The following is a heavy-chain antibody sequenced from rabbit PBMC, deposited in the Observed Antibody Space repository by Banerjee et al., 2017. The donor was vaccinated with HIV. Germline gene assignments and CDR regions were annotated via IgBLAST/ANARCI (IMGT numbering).Heavy chain of an antibody. CDR1: GFSFSNKYV. V-gene: IGHV1S45*01. Sequence: QEQLEESGGDLVKPEGSLTLTCTASGFSFSNKYVMCWVRQAPGKGLEWIACIATGSSGSTWYASWAKGRFTISKTSSTTVTLQMTSMTAADTASYFCARDLAGVIGWNFNLWGPGTLVTVS. D-gene: IGHD4-1*01. J-gene: IGHJ4*01. CDR2: IATGSSGST. CDR3: ARDLAGVIGWNFNL.